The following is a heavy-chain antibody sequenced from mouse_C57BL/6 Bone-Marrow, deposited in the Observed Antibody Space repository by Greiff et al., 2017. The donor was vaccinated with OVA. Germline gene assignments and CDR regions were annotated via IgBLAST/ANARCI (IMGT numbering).Heavy chain of an antibody. CDR3: AAVITGIGRHYFDY. Sequence: EVQLQESGPGLVKPSQSLSLTCSVTGYSITSGYYWNWIRQFPGNKLEWMGYISYDGSNNYNPSLKNRISITRDTSKNQFFLKLNSVTTEDTATYYCAAVITGIGRHYFDYWGQGTTLTVSS. J-gene: IGHJ2*01. D-gene: IGHD2-4*01. CDR1: GYSITSGYY. CDR2: ISYDGSN. V-gene: IGHV3-6*01.